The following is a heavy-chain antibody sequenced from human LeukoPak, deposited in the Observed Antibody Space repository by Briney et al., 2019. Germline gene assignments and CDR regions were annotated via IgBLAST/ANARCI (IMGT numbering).Heavy chain of an antibody. V-gene: IGHV4-34*01. CDR2: INHSGST. D-gene: IGHD3-22*01. CDR1: GGSFSGYY. Sequence: SETLSLTCAVYGGSFSGYYWSWIRQPPGKGLEWIGEINHSGSTNYNPSLKSQVTISVDTSKNQFSLKLSSVTAADTAVYYCARHYYDSSVISGWFDPWGQGTLVTVSS. J-gene: IGHJ5*02. CDR3: ARHYYDSSVISGWFDP.